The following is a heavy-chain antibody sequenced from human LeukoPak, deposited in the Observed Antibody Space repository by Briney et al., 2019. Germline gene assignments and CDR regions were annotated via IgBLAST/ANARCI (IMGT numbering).Heavy chain of an antibody. CDR1: GYTFSSYE. D-gene: IGHD3-10*02. J-gene: IGHJ6*04. V-gene: IGHV3-48*03. CDR3: AELGITMIGGV. Sequence: GGSLRLSCAASGYTFSSYEMNWVRQAPGKGLEWVSYISSSGSTIYYADSVKGRFTISRDNAKNSLYLQMNSLRAEDTAVYYCAELGITMIGGVWGKGTTVAISS. CDR2: ISSSGSTI.